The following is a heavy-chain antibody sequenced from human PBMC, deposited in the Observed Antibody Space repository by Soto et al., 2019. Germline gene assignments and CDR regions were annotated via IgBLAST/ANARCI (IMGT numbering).Heavy chain of an antibody. V-gene: IGHV1-24*01. CDR1: ENTLTELT. J-gene: IGHJ4*02. CDR3: AADRKIVGTIGAFDC. CDR2: SAPEEGEP. D-gene: IGHD1-26*01. Sequence: ASVKVSCKVPENTLTELTIDWLRQAPGKGLEWMGRSAPEEGEPIHPQKFQGRVSMTEDPSTDTAYMELTSLRSEDTAVYFCAADRKIVGTIGAFDCLGQGTLVTVSS.